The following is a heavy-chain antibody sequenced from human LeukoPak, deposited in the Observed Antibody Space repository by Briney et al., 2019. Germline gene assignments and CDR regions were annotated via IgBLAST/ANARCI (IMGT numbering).Heavy chain of an antibody. CDR3: ARVSPHTIVAADY. D-gene: IGHD5-12*01. V-gene: IGHV4-4*02. J-gene: IGHJ4*02. CDR1: GGSISSSNW. Sequence: SETLSLTCAVSGGSISSSNWWSWVRQPPGKGLEWIGEIYHSGSTNYNPSLKSRVTISVDKSKNQFSLKLSPVTAADTAVYYCARVSPHTIVAADYWGQGTLVTVSS. CDR2: IYHSGST.